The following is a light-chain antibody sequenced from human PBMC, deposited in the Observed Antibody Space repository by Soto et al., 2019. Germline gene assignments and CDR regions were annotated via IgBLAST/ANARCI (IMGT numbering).Light chain of an antibody. J-gene: IGLJ2*01. V-gene: IGLV2-14*03. CDR3: SSYTSSSTVV. CDR1: SSDVGGYNY. Sequence: QSVLTQPASVSGSPGQSITISCTGTSSDVGGYNYVSWYQHHPGKAPKLMIYDVSNRPSGVSNRFSGSKSGNTASLTISGLQAEDEADYHCSSYTSSSTVVFGGGTKLTVL. CDR2: DVS.